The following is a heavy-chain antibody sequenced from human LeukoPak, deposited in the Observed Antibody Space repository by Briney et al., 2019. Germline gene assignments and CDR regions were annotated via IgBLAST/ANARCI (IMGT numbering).Heavy chain of an antibody. Sequence: PSETLSLTCAVYGGSFSGYYWSWIRQPPGKGLEWIGEINHSGSTNYNPSLKSRVTISVDTSKNQFSLKLSSVTAADTAVYYCARTELNSYGYSYYYGMDVWGQGTTVTVSS. J-gene: IGHJ6*02. D-gene: IGHD5-18*01. V-gene: IGHV4-34*01. CDR2: INHSGST. CDR1: GGSFSGYY. CDR3: ARTELNSYGYSYYYGMDV.